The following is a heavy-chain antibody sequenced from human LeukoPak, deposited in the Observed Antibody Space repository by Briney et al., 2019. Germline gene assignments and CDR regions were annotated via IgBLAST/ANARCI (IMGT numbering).Heavy chain of an antibody. J-gene: IGHJ1*01. CDR2: ISAYNGNT. CDR3: ARDARLRYSSSWYEGNFQH. D-gene: IGHD6-13*01. CDR1: GYTFTSYG. V-gene: IGHV1-18*01. Sequence: ASVKVSCKASGYTFTSYGISWVRQAPGQGLEWMGWISAYNGNTNYEQKLQGRVTMTTDTSTSTAYMELRSLTSDDTAVYYCARDARLRYSSSWYEGNFQHWGQGTLVTVSS.